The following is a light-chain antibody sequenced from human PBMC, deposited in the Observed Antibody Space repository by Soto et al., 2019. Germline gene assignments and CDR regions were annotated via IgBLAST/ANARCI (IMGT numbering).Light chain of an antibody. CDR2: GNS. V-gene: IGLV1-40*01. CDR3: QSYDSSLSAYV. Sequence: QSVLTQLPSVSGAPGQRVTISCTGSSSNIGAGYDVHWYQQLPGTAPKLLIYGNSNRPSGVPDRFSGSKSGTSASLAITGLQAEDEADYYCQSYDSSLSAYVFGPGTKLTVL. CDR1: SSNIGAGYD. J-gene: IGLJ1*01.